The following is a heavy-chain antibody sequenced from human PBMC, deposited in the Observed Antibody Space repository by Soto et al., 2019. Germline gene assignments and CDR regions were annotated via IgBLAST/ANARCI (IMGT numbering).Heavy chain of an antibody. CDR3: ARGRYCSSTSSYRFYYFYGMDV. D-gene: IGHD2-2*01. Sequence: QVQLQQLGAGLLKPSETLSLTCAVYGGSFSGYYWSWIRQPTGKGLEWIGEINHSGSTNYNPSLKSRVTIAVDTSKNQFSLKLSSVTAADPAVYYCARGRYCSSTSSYRFYYFYGMDVWGQETTVTVS. J-gene: IGHJ6*02. V-gene: IGHV4-34*01. CDR1: GGSFSGYY. CDR2: INHSGST.